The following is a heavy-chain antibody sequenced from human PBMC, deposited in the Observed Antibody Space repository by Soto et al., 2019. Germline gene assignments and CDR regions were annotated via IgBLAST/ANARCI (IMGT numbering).Heavy chain of an antibody. V-gene: IGHV4-30-4*01. CDR1: GDSISSGDYY. Sequence: QVQLQESGPGLVKPSQTLSLTCNVSGDSISSGDYYWSWIRQPPGKGLEWIGYIYYSGSTYYTPSLKSRVTISVDTSKNQFSLKLSSVTAADTAVYHCARDRGVGATTDYRGKGTLVTVSS. CDR3: ARDRGVGATTDY. CDR2: IYYSGST. J-gene: IGHJ4*02. D-gene: IGHD1-26*01.